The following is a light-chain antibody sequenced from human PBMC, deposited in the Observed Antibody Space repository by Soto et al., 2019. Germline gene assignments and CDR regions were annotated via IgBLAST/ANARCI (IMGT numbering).Light chain of an antibody. CDR1: SSDVGSYNF. Sequence: QSALTQPASVSGSPGQSIIISCTGTSSDVGSYNFVSWYQQHPGKAPKLMIYEVSKRPSGVSNRFSGSKSGNTASLTISGLQPEDEADYYCCSYAGNSGGFGGGTKVTV. CDR3: CSYAGNSGG. CDR2: EVS. J-gene: IGLJ3*02. V-gene: IGLV2-23*02.